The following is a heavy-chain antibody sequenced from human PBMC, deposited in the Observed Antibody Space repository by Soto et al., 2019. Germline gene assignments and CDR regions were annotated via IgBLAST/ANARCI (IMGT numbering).Heavy chain of an antibody. D-gene: IGHD2-2*02. CDR3: AGVGFCSSTSCYRGFDY. CDR2: ISSSSSTI. Sequence: GGSLRPSCAASGLAFSSYSMNWVRQAQGKGLEWVSDISSSSSTIYYADSVKGRSTISRDNAKNSLYLQMNSLRDEDTAVYYCAGVGFCSSTSCYRGFDYWGQGTLVTVSS. V-gene: IGHV3-48*02. CDR1: GLAFSSYS. J-gene: IGHJ4*02.